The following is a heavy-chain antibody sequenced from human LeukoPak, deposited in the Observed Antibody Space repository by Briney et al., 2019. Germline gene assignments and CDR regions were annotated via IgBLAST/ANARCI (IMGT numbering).Heavy chain of an antibody. V-gene: IGHV3-7*04. CDR3: ARDMIILQS. D-gene: IGHD3-16*01. CDR1: GFFFSNYW. J-gene: IGHJ5*02. Sequence: VGSLRLSCSAPGFFFSNYWMTWVRQAPRKGLEWVANIKEDGSEKYYVDSVKGRFTISRDNAKKSLYLQMNSLRAEDTAVYFCARDMIILQSWGQGTLVTVSS. CDR2: IKEDGSEK.